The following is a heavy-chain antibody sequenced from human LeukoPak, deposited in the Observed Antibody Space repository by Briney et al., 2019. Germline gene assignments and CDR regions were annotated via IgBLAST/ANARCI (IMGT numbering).Heavy chain of an antibody. CDR3: ARGSLDHSGSYYAGRTYYFDY. J-gene: IGHJ4*02. Sequence: PSQTLSLTCTVSGGSISSGGYYWSWIRQHPGKGLEWIGYIYYSGSTYYNPSLKSRVTISVDTSKNQFSLKLSSVTAADTAVYYCARGSLDHSGSYYAGRTYYFDYWGQGTLVTVSS. CDR1: GGSISSGGYY. V-gene: IGHV4-31*03. CDR2: IYYSGST. D-gene: IGHD3-10*01.